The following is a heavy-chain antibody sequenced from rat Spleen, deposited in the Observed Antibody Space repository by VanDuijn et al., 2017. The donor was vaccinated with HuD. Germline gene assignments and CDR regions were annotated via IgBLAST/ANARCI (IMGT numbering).Heavy chain of an antibody. Sequence: QVQLRESGPGLVQPSQTLSLTCTVSGFSLTNFHVHWVRQPPGKGLEWMGVIWGNGNANYNSALKSRLSISRDTSKSQVFLKMNNLQNEDTAMYFCATQHYYDGYYRDSWGQGVMVTVSS. J-gene: IGHJ2*01. CDR2: IWGNGNA. CDR1: GFSLTNFH. D-gene: IGHD1-12*03. CDR3: ATQHYYDGYYRDS. V-gene: IGHV2S61*01.